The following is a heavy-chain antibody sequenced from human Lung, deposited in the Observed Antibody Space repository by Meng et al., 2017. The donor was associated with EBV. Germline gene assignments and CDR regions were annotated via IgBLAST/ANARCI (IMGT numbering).Heavy chain of an antibody. CDR1: VCSIIRRISY. CDR3: ARHSYHSCFDP. Sequence: QWQEPGQRRVTPSGTLSLTCSLSVCSIIRRISYCGWVRQPPGKGLELIRSTYYSGSSYYNPSLKSRVTISADTSKNQFSLKLSSVTAPDTAVYYRARHSYHSCFDPWGQGTLVTVSS. D-gene: IGHD2-2*01. CDR2: TYYSGSS. J-gene: IGHJ5*02. V-gene: IGHV4-39*01.